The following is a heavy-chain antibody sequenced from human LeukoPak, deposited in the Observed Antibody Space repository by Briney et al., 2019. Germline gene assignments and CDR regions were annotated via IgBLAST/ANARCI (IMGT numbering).Heavy chain of an antibody. J-gene: IGHJ4*02. CDR1: GGTFSSYT. CDR2: IIPILGIA. CDR3: ARTSDYDSSGYYYG. D-gene: IGHD3-22*01. Sequence: SVKVSCKASGGTFSSYTISWVRQAPGQGLEWMGRIIPILGIAYYAQKFQGRVTITADKSTSTAYMELSSLRSEDTAVYYCARTSDYDSSGYYYGWGQGTLVTVSS. V-gene: IGHV1-69*02.